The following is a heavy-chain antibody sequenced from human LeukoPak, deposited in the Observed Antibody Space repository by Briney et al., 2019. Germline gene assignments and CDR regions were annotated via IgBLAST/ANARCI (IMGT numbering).Heavy chain of an antibody. CDR2: ISAYNGNT. Sequence: GASVKVSCKASGYTYTSYGISWVRQAPGQGLEWMGWISAYNGNTNYAQKLQGRVTMTTDTSTSTAYMELRSLRSDDTAVYYCASSAGYDILTAYLLDYWGQGTLVTVSP. J-gene: IGHJ4*02. CDR1: GYTYTSYG. CDR3: ASSAGYDILTAYLLDY. D-gene: IGHD3-9*01. V-gene: IGHV1-18*01.